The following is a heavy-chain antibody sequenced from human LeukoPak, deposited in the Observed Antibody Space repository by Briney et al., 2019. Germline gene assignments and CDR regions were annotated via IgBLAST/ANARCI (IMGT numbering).Heavy chain of an antibody. CDR2: IYYSGST. Sequence: SETLPLTCTVSGGSISSYYWSWIRQPPGKGLEWIGYIYYSGSTNYNPSLKSRVTISVDTSKNQFSLKMRSVTAADTAVYFCARRPYSSSWYSDGMDVWGQGTTVTVSS. V-gene: IGHV4-59*08. J-gene: IGHJ6*02. CDR3: ARRPYSSSWYSDGMDV. D-gene: IGHD6-13*01. CDR1: GGSISSYY.